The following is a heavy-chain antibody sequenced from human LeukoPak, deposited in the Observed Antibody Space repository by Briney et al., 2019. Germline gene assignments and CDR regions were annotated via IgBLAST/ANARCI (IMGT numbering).Heavy chain of an antibody. CDR2: IIPILGTA. CDR3: ARDKGYYGVDY. Sequence: SVKVSCKASGGTFSSYAISWVRQAPRQGLEWMGGIIPILGTANYAQKFQGRVTITTDESTSTAYMELSSLRSEDTAVYYCARDKGYYGVDYWGQGTLVTVSS. D-gene: IGHD3-3*01. CDR1: GGTFSSYA. V-gene: IGHV1-69*05. J-gene: IGHJ4*02.